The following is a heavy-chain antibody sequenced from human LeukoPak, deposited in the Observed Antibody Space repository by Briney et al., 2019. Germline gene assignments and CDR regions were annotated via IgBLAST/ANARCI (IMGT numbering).Heavy chain of an antibody. CDR3: ARSAVGYSYGTKMGVYYYYYMDV. V-gene: IGHV1-2*02. J-gene: IGHJ6*03. CDR1: GYTLTGYY. Sequence: ASLKVSCKPSGYTLTGYYMHWARQAPGHGLEWMGWINPNSGGTNYAQKFQGRVTMTRDTSISTAYMELSRLRSDDTAVYYCARSAVGYSYGTKMGVYYYYYMDVWGKGTTVTVSS. D-gene: IGHD5-18*01. CDR2: INPNSGGT.